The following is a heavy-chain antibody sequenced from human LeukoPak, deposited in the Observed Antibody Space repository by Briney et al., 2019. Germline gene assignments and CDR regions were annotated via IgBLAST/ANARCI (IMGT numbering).Heavy chain of an antibody. V-gene: IGHV1-2*02. Sequence: GASVKVSCKASGYTFTSYGISWVRQAPGQGLDWMAKINPKSGGTDYAQKFRGRVTMTRDTSISTVYMELSRLRSDDTAVYYCARETEQLVQGYKWFDPWGHGTLVTVSS. D-gene: IGHD6-6*01. J-gene: IGHJ5*02. CDR3: ARETEQLVQGYKWFDP. CDR2: INPKSGGT. CDR1: GYTFTSYG.